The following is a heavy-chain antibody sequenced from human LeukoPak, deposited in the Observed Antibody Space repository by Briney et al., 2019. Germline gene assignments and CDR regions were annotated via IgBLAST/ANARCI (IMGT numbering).Heavy chain of an antibody. CDR2: INHRGST. CDR3: ASFHDYGDP. V-gene: IGHV4-34*01. Sequence: SETLSLTCAVYGGAFSGYYWSWIRQPPGKGLEWIGEINHRGSTNYNPSLKSRVTISVDTSKNQFSLKLSSVTAADTAVYYCASFHDYGDPWGQGTLVTVSS. J-gene: IGHJ5*02. D-gene: IGHD4-17*01. CDR1: GGAFSGYY.